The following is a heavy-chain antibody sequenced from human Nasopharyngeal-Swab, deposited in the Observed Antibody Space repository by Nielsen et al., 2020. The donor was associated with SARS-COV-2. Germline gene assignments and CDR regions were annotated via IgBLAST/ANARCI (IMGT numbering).Heavy chain of an antibody. CDR3: ARDNESGDYYAYDI. CDR1: GYTFITFG. J-gene: IGHJ3*02. V-gene: IGHV1-18*01. CDR2: ISAYNGNT. D-gene: IGHD4-17*01. Sequence: ASVKVSCKASGYTFITFGITWVRQAPGQGLEWMGWISAYNGNTNYAQKFQGRVTMTTDTSTTTAYMELRGLKTDDTAVYYCARDNESGDYYAYDIWGQGTTVTVSS.